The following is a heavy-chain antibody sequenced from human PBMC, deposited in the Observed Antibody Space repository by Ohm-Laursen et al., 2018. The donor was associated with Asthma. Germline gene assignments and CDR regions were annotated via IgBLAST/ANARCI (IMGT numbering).Heavy chain of an antibody. J-gene: IGHJ6*02. Sequence: SLRLSCSASGFTFRSYAMHWVRQAPGKGLEWVAVGGSYYDGGLKYYADSVNGRFTVSRDDSKNTLYLQMNSLRAEDTAVYYCARVFVGLLKAYCGGDCHQGDYYGMDVWGQGTTVTVSS. CDR3: ARVFVGLLKAYCGGDCHQGDYYGMDV. V-gene: IGHV3-30-3*01. CDR2: GGSYYDGGLK. CDR1: GFTFRSYA. D-gene: IGHD2-21*01.